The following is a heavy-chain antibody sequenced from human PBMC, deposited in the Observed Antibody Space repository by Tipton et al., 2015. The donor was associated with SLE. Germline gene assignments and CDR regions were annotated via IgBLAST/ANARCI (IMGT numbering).Heavy chain of an antibody. CDR3: ARNRGWYNWYFDL. Sequence: TLSLTCTVSGGSISSGNYYWSWIRQPAGKGLEWIGRIFSKGSTNSNLSLKSRVTISADTSKNQFSLKLNSVTDADTGVYYCARNRGWYNWYFDLWGRGTLVTVSS. D-gene: IGHD6-19*01. CDR2: IFSKGST. J-gene: IGHJ2*01. V-gene: IGHV4-61*02. CDR1: GGSISSGNYY.